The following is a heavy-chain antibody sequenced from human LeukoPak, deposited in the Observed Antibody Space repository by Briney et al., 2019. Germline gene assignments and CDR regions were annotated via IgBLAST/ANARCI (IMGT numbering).Heavy chain of an antibody. CDR1: GFTFSSYA. V-gene: IGHV3-23*01. J-gene: IGHJ4*02. D-gene: IGHD3-3*01. CDR3: AKHAGFRVTYPPDY. CDR2: ISGSSGST. Sequence: GGSLRLSCAASGFTFSSYAMSWVRQAPGKGLEWVSSISGSSGSTYYADSVKGRFTISRDNSKNTLYLQMNSLRAEDTAVYYCAKHAGFRVTYPPDYWGQGTLVTVSS.